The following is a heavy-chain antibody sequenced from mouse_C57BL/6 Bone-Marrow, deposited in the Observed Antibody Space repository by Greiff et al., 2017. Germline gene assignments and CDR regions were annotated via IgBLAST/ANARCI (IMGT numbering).Heavy chain of an antibody. CDR2: IYIGKGYT. CDR1: GYTFTSYG. Sequence: EVPLQQSGAELVRPGSSVNMSCKTSGYTFTSYGINWVKQRHVQGLEWVGYIYIGKGYTEYNEKFQGTATLTSDTSSSTAYMQLSSLTSAESAIYLCARGYYGNYYDPYWYFDVWGTGTTVTVSS. CDR3: ARGYYGNYYDPYWYFDV. D-gene: IGHD2-1*01. J-gene: IGHJ1*03. V-gene: IGHV1-58*01.